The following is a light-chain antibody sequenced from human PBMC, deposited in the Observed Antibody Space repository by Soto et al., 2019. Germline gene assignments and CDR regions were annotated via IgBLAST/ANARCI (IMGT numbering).Light chain of an antibody. CDR1: SSDVGAYNF. V-gene: IGLV2-14*03. J-gene: IGLJ1*01. CDR3: SSYTSSSTHV. Sequence: QSALTQPASVSGSPGQSITISCTGTSSDVGAYNFVSWYQQHPGKVPKLMIFDVSSRPSGVSDRFSGSKSGNTASLTISGXXAXXXXXXXXSSYTSSSTHVFGSGTKLTVL. CDR2: DVS.